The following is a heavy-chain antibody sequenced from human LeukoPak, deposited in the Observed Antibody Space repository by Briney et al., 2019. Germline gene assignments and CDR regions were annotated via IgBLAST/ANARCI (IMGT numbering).Heavy chain of an antibody. V-gene: IGHV4-39*01. J-gene: IGHJ6*03. D-gene: IGHD1-14*01. Sequence: PSETLSLTCTVSGGSISSSSYYWGWIRQPPGKGLEWIGSIYYSWSTYYNPSLKSRVTISVDTSKNQFSLKLSSVTAADTAVYYCTVCAEPHLMDVWGKGTTVTASS. CDR2: IYYSWST. CDR1: GGSISSSSYY. CDR3: TVCAEPHLMDV.